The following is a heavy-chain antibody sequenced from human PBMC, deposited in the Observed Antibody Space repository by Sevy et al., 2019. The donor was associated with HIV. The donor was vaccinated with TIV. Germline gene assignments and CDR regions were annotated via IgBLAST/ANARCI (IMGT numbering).Heavy chain of an antibody. J-gene: IGHJ4*02. V-gene: IGHV3-21*03. CDR2: ISGGSSYI. CDR1: GFTFSYYT. CDR3: ARSTDYYDNSGYDS. D-gene: IGHD3-22*01. Sequence: GGSLRLSCAASGFTFSYYTMNWVRQAPGKGLEWVSSISGGSSYIFYAESMKGRFTVSRDNAKNSLFLQMNSLRDEDTALYYCARSTDYYDNSGYDSWGRGTLVTVSS.